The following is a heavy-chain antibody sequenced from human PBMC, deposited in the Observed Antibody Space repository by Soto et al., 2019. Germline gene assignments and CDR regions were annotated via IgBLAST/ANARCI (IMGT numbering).Heavy chain of an antibody. CDR1: GFTFSNSW. D-gene: IGHD2-2*01. Sequence: PGGSLRLSCAASGFTFSNSWMHWVRQVSGKGLEWVSRINADGTSTSYADSVKGRFTISRDNAKNTLYLHVSSLRAEDTAVYYCVKVLARGVGVPRFYFDSWGQGALVTVSS. J-gene: IGHJ4*02. CDR3: VKVLARGVGVPRFYFDS. V-gene: IGHV3-74*01. CDR2: INADGTST.